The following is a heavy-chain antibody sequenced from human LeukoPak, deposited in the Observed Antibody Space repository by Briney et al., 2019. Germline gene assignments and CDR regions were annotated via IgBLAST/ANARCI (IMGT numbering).Heavy chain of an antibody. V-gene: IGHV4-59*11. CDR1: GVSINSLY. CDR3: ARAYSSASWFDP. Sequence: SETLSLTCSVSGVSINSLYFICIRQSPGKGLEWIGYIYDSGITKYNPSLKSRVTISVDTSKNQFSLRLRSVTAADTAVYFCARAYSSASWFDPWGQGTLVTVSS. CDR2: IYDSGIT. D-gene: IGHD3-22*01. J-gene: IGHJ5*02.